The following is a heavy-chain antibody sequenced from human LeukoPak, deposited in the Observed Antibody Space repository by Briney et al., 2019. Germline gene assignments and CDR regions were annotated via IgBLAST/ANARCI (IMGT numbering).Heavy chain of an antibody. CDR2: IYSGMTT. J-gene: IGHJ1*01. CDR3: ARAVFKSSPQYDIQ. CDR1: GASISRSY. Sequence: SETLSLTCTVSGASISRSYWSWIRQFPGKELQWIGYIYSGMTTIYNPSLNRRATISAETSNHRVSLHLPSVTAADTAVYFCARAVFKSSPQYDIQWGQGTLVSVTS. V-gene: IGHV4-4*08. D-gene: IGHD3-22*01.